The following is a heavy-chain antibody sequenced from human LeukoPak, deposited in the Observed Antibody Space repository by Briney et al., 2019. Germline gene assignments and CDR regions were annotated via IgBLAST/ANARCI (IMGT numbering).Heavy chain of an antibody. J-gene: IGHJ4*02. CDR1: GFTFRSYG. D-gene: IGHD1-1*01. V-gene: IGHV3-23*01. CDR3: AKSHAIIWNVYYC. Sequence: GGSLRLSCADSGFTFRSYGKRWVCLGPGKGGEWVSAITGSGVSTYYADSVKGRFTIPRDNSKNTLFLQMNSLRAENTAVYYCAKSHAIIWNVYYCWGQGTLFTVSS. CDR2: ITGSGVST.